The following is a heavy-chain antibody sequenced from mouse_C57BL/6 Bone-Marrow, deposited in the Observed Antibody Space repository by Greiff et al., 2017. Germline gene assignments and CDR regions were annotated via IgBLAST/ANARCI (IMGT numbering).Heavy chain of an antibody. V-gene: IGHV1-77*01. Sequence: VQLQQSGAELVKPGASVKISCKASGYTFTDYYINWVKQRPGQGLEWIGKIGPGSGSTYYNEKFKGKATLTADKSSSTAYMQLSSLTSEDSAVYFCARDVTTVVATFDYYFDYWGQGTTLTVSS. D-gene: IGHD1-1*01. CDR1: GYTFTDYY. CDR3: ARDVTTVVATFDYYFDY. J-gene: IGHJ2*01. CDR2: IGPGSGST.